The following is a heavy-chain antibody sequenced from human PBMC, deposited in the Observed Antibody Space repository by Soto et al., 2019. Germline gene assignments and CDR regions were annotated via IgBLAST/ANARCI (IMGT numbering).Heavy chain of an antibody. D-gene: IGHD5-18*01. CDR2: INHSGST. CDR3: ASKRGYSYGSALPFDY. Sequence: QVQLQQWGAGLLKPSETLSLTCAVYGGSFSGYYWSWIRQPPGKGLEWIGAINHSGSTNYNPSLKSRVTISVDTSKNQFSLKLSSVTAADTAVYYCASKRGYSYGSALPFDYWGQGTLVTVSS. CDR1: GGSFSGYY. J-gene: IGHJ4*02. V-gene: IGHV4-34*01.